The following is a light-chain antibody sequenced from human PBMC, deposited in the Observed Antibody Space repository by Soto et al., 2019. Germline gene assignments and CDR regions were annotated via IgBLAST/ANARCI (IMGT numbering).Light chain of an antibody. J-gene: IGKJ1*01. CDR3: QQRGNWPVT. Sequence: EIVLTQSPXTXXXSPXXXAXXXXXXXXXXSSYFAWYQQKPGQAPRLLIYDASNRATGIPARFSGSGSGTDFTLPISSLEPDDFAVYYCQQRGNWPVTFGQGTRVDIK. V-gene: IGKV3-11*01. CDR1: XXXSSY. CDR2: DAS.